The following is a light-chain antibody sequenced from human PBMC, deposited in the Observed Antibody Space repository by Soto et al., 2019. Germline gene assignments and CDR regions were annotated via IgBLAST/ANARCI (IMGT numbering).Light chain of an antibody. CDR2: SNN. Sequence: QSVLTQPPSASGTPGQRVTISCSGSSSNIGSNTVNWYQQLPGTAPKLLIYSNNQRPSGVPDQFSGSKSGTSASLAISGLQSEEEADYYCAAWDDSLNGYVFGTGTKLTVL. CDR1: SSNIGSNT. CDR3: AAWDDSLNGYV. J-gene: IGLJ1*01. V-gene: IGLV1-44*01.